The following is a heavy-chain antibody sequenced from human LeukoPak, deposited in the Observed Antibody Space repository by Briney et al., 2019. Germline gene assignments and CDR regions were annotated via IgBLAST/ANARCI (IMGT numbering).Heavy chain of an antibody. D-gene: IGHD3-22*01. CDR1: GFTFDRYR. CDR2: ISYDGRYQ. V-gene: IGHV3-30*04. J-gene: IGHJ3*02. Sequence: GGSLRLSCAASGFTFDRYRLHWVRQAPGKGLEWVAVISYDGRYQFYADSVKGRFTVSRDNSKNTLSLQMNSLRAEDTAVYHCARMMTDFDGSGHDIQRGAFDIWGQGTMVTVS. CDR3: ARMMTDFDGSGHDIQRGAFDI.